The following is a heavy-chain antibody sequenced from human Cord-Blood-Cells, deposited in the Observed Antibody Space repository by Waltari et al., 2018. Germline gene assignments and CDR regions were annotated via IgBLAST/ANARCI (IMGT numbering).Heavy chain of an antibody. V-gene: IGHV4-39*01. CDR3: ARRNWVNAFDI. CDR2: IDYSGST. J-gene: IGHJ3*02. D-gene: IGHD7-27*01. Sequence: QLQLQESGPGLVKPSETLSLTCTVSGGSISSSSYYWGWIRQPPGKGLEWIVSIDYSGSTYYNPSLTSRFTISVDTSKNQFSLKLSSVTAADTAVYYCARRNWVNAFDIWGQGTMVTVSS. CDR1: GGSISSSSYY.